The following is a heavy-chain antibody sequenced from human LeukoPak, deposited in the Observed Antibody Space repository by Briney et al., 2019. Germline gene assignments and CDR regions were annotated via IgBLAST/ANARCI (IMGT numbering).Heavy chain of an antibody. CDR1: GYSFTSYW. CDR2: IYPGDSDT. J-gene: IGHJ4*02. CDR3: ARPSTYSSTRFDY. Sequence: GESLKISCKGSGYSFTSYWIGWVRQMPGKGLEWMGIIYPGDSDTRYSPSFQGQVTISADKSINTAYLQWSSLKASDTAIYYCARPSTYSSTRFDYWGQGTLVTVSS. D-gene: IGHD6-13*01. V-gene: IGHV5-51*01.